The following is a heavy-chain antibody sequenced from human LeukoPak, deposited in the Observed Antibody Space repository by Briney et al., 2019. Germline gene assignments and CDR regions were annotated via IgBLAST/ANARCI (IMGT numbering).Heavy chain of an antibody. CDR1: GGSISSYY. Sequence: PSETLSLTCTVSGGSISSYYWSWIRQPPGKGLEWIGYIYYSGSTNYNPSLKSRVTISVDTSKNQFSLKLSSVTAADTAVYYCAGTGTYCGGDCYSPDAFDIWGQGTMVTVSS. V-gene: IGHV4-59*01. J-gene: IGHJ3*02. D-gene: IGHD2-21*02. CDR2: IYYSGST. CDR3: AGTGTYCGGDCYSPDAFDI.